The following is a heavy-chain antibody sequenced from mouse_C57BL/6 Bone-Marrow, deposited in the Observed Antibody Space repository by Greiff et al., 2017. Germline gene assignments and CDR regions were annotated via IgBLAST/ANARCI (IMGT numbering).Heavy chain of an antibody. V-gene: IGHV1-69*01. Sequence: QVQLQQPGAELVMPGASVKLSCKASGYTFTSYWMHWVKQRPGQGLEWIGDIDPSDSYTNYNQKFKGKATLTVDKSSSTAYMQLSSLTSADAAVYDCAGVWFAYWGQGTLVTVSA. J-gene: IGHJ3*01. CDR2: IDPSDSYT. CDR3: AGVWFAY. CDR1: GYTFTSYW.